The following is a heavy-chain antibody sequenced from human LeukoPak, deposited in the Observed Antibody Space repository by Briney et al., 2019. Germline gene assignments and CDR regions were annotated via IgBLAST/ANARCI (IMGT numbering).Heavy chain of an antibody. CDR2: ISGSGGTT. D-gene: IGHD3-22*01. CDR3: AKDQIYFYDSSGYSYADY. CDR1: GFTFSNYA. V-gene: IGHV3-23*01. Sequence: PGGSLRLSCAASGFTFSNYAMSWVRQAPGKGLEWVSAISGSGGTTYYADSVKGRFIISRDKSKNTLFLQMNSLRAEDMAVYYCAKDQIYFYDSSGYSYADYWGQGTLVTVSS. J-gene: IGHJ4*02.